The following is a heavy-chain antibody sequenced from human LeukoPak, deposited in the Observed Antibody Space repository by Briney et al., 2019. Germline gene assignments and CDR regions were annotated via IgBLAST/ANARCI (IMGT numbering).Heavy chain of an antibody. V-gene: IGHV3-7*03. Sequence: GSPRLSCAASGFTFSSYWMNWARQAPGKGLEWVASINHNGNVNYYVDSVKGRFTISRDNAKNSLYLQMSNLRAGDTAVYFCARGGGLDVWGQGATVTVSS. D-gene: IGHD3-16*01. CDR1: GFTFSSYW. J-gene: IGHJ6*02. CDR2: INHNGNVN. CDR3: ARGGGLDV.